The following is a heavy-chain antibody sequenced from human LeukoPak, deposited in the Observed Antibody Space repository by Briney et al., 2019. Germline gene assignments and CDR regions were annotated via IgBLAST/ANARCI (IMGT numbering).Heavy chain of an antibody. V-gene: IGHV3-30*03. CDR2: ISYDGSNE. CDR1: GFTFSSYG. J-gene: IGHJ4*02. D-gene: IGHD3-22*01. CDR3: ARSPTDYDSSGYYRY. Sequence: PGRSLRLSCAASGFTFSSYGIHWVRQAPGKGLEWVAVISYDGSNEYYADSVKGRFTLSRDNSKNTLYLQMNSLRAGDTAVYYCARSPTDYDSSGYYRYWGQGTLVTVSS.